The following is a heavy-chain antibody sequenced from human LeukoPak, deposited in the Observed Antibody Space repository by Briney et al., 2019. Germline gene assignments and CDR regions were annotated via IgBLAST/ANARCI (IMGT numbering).Heavy chain of an antibody. J-gene: IGHJ4*02. CDR3: AREYCGGGSCYGEGDY. D-gene: IGHD2-15*01. CDR1: GYTFTGYY. Sequence: GASVKVSCMASGYTFTGYYMHWVRQAPGQGLEWMGRINPNSGGTNYAQKFQGRVTMTRDTAISTAYMELSRLRSDDTAVYYCAREYCGGGSCYGEGDYWGQGTLVTVSS. V-gene: IGHV1-2*06. CDR2: INPNSGGT.